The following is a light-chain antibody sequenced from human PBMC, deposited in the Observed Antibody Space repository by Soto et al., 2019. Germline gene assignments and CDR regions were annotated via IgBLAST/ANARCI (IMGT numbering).Light chain of an antibody. J-gene: IGKJ3*01. CDR3: QQRSNWPS. CDR2: DAS. CDR1: QSVSRY. V-gene: IGKV3-11*01. Sequence: EIVLTQSPATLSLSPGERATLSCRASQSVSRYLAWYQQKPGQAPRLLIYDASNRATGIPARFSGSGSGIDFTLTISSLEPEDFAVYYCQQRSNWPSFGPGTKLDIK.